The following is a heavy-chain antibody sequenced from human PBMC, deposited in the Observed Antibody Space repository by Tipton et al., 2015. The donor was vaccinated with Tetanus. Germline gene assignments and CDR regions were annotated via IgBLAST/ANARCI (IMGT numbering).Heavy chain of an antibody. V-gene: IGHV4-4*07. Sequence: LRLSCTVSGDFASLSYWSWIRQPVGKSLEWLGRISTSGNTHYNPSLKGRVTMSLDTPKNHFSLTLTSVTAADTAVYYCARGLFCANGICPALLFDPWGQGTQVTVSS. J-gene: IGHJ5*02. CDR1: GDFASLSY. CDR2: ISTSGNT. D-gene: IGHD2-8*01. CDR3: ARGLFCANGICPALLFDP.